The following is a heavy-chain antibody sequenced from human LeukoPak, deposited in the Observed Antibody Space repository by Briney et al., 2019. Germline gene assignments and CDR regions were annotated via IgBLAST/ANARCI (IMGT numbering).Heavy chain of an antibody. V-gene: IGHV1-24*01. J-gene: IGHJ4*02. CDR2: FDPEDGET. CDR1: GYTLTELS. D-gene: IGHD4-11*01. CDR3: ARDLKSATVTDY. Sequence: ASVKVSCKVSGYTLTELSMHWVRQAPGKGLEWMGGFDPEDGETIYAQKFQGRVTMTRNTSISTAYMELSSLRSEDTAVYYCARDLKSATVTDYWGQGTLVTVSS.